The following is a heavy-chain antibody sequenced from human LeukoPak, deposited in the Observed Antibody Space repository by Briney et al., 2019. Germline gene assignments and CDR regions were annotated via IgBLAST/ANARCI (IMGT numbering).Heavy chain of an antibody. CDR1: GFTFSDYY. J-gene: IGHJ6*04. CDR2: ISSSGSTI. D-gene: IGHD3-10*01. V-gene: IGHV3-11*01. CDR3: ARGEGMVRDYYYYYGMDV. Sequence: SGGSLRLSCAASGFTFSDYYMSWIRQAPGKGLEWVSYISSSGSTIYYADSVKGRFTISRDNAKNSLYLQMNSLRAEDTAVYYCARGEGMVRDYYYYYGMDVWGKGTTVTVSS.